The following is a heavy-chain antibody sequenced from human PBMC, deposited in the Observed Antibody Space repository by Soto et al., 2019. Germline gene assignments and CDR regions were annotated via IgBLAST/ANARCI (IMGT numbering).Heavy chain of an antibody. CDR3: ARGRIFGVVSH. V-gene: IGHV4-34*01. Sequence: SETLSLTCAVYGGSFSGYYWSWIRQPPGKGLEWIGEINHSGSTNYNPSLKSRVTISVDTSKNQFSLKLSSVTAADTAVYYCARGRIFGVVSHWGQGTLVTVSS. J-gene: IGHJ4*02. CDR2: INHSGST. CDR1: GGSFSGYY. D-gene: IGHD3-3*01.